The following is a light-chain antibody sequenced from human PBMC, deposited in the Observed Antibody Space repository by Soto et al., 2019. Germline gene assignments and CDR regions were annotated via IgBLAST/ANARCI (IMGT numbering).Light chain of an antibody. CDR3: QQYNSYSQT. CDR2: DTS. J-gene: IGKJ2*01. CDR1: QSISSW. Sequence: DIQMTQSPSTLSASVGDRVTITCRASQSISSWLAWYQQKRGKAPKLLIYDTSSLESGVPSRFSGSGSGTEFTLTISSLQPDDFATYYCQQYNSYSQTFGRGTKLEIK. V-gene: IGKV1-5*01.